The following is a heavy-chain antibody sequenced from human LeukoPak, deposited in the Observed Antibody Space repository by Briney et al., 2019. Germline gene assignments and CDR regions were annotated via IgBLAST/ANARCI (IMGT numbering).Heavy chain of an antibody. CDR1: GGSISSYY. CDR2: IYYSGST. Sequence: SETLSLTCTVSGGSISSYYWSWIRQPPGKGLEWIGYIYYSGSTNYNPSLKTRVTMSVDTSKNQFSLELSSVTAADTAVYYCASSTSLYWYFDLWGRGTLVTVSS. CDR3: ASSTSLYWYFDL. D-gene: IGHD2-2*01. J-gene: IGHJ2*01. V-gene: IGHV4-59*01.